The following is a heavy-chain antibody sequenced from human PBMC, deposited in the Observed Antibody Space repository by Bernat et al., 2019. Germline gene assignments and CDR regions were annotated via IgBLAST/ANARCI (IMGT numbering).Heavy chain of an antibody. CDR3: ARILTLAAAGTGLYYGMDV. V-gene: IGHV3-66*01. CDR1: GFTVSSNY. J-gene: IGHJ6*02. CDR2: IYSGGST. D-gene: IGHD6-13*01. Sequence: EVQVVESGGGLVQPGGSLRLSCAASGFTVSSNYMSWVRQAPGKGLEWVSVIYSGGSTYYADSVKGRFTISRDNSKNTLYLQMNSLRAEDTAVYYCARILTLAAAGTGLYYGMDVWGQGTTVTVSS.